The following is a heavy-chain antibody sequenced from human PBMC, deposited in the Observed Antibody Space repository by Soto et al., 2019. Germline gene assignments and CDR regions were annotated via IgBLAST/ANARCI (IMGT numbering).Heavy chain of an antibody. Sequence: QVQLVQSGAEVKKPGSSVKVSCKASGGTFSSYAISWVRQAPGQGLEWMGGIIPIFGTANYGKKFQGRVRITADASTSRAYMEMSSLRSEDTAVYYCARLDGEPAEDWFDPWGQGTLVTVSS. CDR1: GGTFSSYA. J-gene: IGHJ5*02. CDR2: IIPIFGTA. D-gene: IGHD2-2*01. CDR3: ARLDGEPAEDWFDP. V-gene: IGHV1-69*01.